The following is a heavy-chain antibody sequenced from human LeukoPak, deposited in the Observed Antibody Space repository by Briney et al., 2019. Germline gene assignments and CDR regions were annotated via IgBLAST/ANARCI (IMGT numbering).Heavy chain of an antibody. CDR1: GGTFSSYA. Sequence: GASVKVSCKASGGTFSSYAISRVRQAPGQGLEWMGRIIPIFGTANYAQKFQGRVTITTDESTSTAYMELSSLRSEDTAVYYCARGGLRPTYYFDYWGQGTLVTVSS. D-gene: IGHD5-12*01. J-gene: IGHJ4*02. CDR2: IIPIFGTA. CDR3: ARGGLRPTYYFDY. V-gene: IGHV1-69*05.